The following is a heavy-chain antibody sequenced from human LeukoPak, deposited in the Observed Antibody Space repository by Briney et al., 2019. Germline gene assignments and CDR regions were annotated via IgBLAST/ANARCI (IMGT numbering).Heavy chain of an antibody. V-gene: IGHV1-24*01. J-gene: IGHJ5*01. CDR2: FDPGDDET. D-gene: IGHD1-26*01. Sequence: ASVNVSCKVSGYSLSELSTHWVRQAPGQGLEWMGGFDPGDDETIYAQKFHGRVTMTEDTSTDTAYLELSSLRSEDTAVYFCATEQDLLLDSWGQGTPVTVSS. CDR1: GYSLSELS. CDR3: ATEQDLLLDS.